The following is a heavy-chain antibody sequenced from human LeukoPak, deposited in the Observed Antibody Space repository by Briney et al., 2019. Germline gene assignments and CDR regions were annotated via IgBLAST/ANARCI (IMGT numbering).Heavy chain of an antibody. D-gene: IGHD2-2*01. CDR2: IGSGGVDT. CDR1: GFIFGKYA. CDR3: ARYLRDSGTSRVTLDH. Sequence: GGSLRLSCGASGFIFGKYAMSWVRQAPGKGLEWVSGIGSGGVDTIYADSVKGRFTISRDNSKNTLSLRVGSLRADDTAIYFCARYLRDSGTSRVTLDHWGQGTLVIVSS. V-gene: IGHV3-23*01. J-gene: IGHJ4*02.